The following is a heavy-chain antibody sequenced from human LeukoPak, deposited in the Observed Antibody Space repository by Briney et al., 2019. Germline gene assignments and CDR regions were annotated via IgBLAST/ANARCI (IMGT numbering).Heavy chain of an antibody. J-gene: IGHJ4*02. Sequence: GGSLRLSCAASGFAFSNYWMGWVRQAPGKGLERVANIKQDGSEKYYVDSVKGRFTISRDNAKNSLYLQMNNLRAEDTAVCYCARDKSVGATPFDYWGQGTLVTVSS. CDR3: ARDKSVGATPFDY. CDR1: GFAFSNYW. D-gene: IGHD1-26*01. V-gene: IGHV3-7*05. CDR2: IKQDGSEK.